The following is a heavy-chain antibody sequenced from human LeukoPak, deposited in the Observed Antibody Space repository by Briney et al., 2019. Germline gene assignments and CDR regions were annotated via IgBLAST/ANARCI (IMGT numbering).Heavy chain of an antibody. Sequence: PGGSLRLSCSAHVFSFSNSWMRSVRQAPGKGLEWVGRIKTKTDGGTTHYAAPVKGGFASSRDDSKNILYMHTISLKTEDTAEYYCSTDGDFDYWGQGTLVTVSS. CDR2: IKTKTDGGTT. CDR3: STDGDFDY. V-gene: IGHV3-15*01. CDR1: VFSFSNSW. D-gene: IGHD3-3*01. J-gene: IGHJ4*02.